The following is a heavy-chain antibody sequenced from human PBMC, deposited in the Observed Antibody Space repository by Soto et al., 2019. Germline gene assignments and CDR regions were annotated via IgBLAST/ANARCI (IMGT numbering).Heavy chain of an antibody. Sequence: PSETLSLTCTVSGGSISSYYWSWIRQPPGKGLGWIGYIYYSGSTNYNPSLKSRVTISVDTSKNQFSLKLSSVTAADTAVYYCATNDYIWGSYRLPLSHWGQGTLVTVSS. D-gene: IGHD3-16*02. CDR1: GGSISSYY. V-gene: IGHV4-59*08. CDR2: IYYSGST. J-gene: IGHJ4*02. CDR3: ATNDYIWGSYRLPLSH.